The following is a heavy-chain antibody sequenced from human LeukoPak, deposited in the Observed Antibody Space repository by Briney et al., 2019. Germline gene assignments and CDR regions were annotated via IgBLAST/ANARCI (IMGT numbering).Heavy chain of an antibody. D-gene: IGHD2-2*01. V-gene: IGHV3-15*01. J-gene: IGHJ4*02. CDR2: IKTAGGTP. Sequence: GGSLRLSCAASGFPFSSYSINWVRQAPGKGLEWVGLIKTAGGTPDYAAPVKGRFTISRDDSKNTLYLQMNSLKVEDTAVYFCQGVPAGWGQGTLVTVSS. CDR1: GFPFSSYS. CDR3: QGVPAG.